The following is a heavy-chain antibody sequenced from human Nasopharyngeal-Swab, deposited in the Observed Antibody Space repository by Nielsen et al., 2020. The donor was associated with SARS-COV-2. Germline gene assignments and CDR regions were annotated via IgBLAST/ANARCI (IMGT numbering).Heavy chain of an antibody. V-gene: IGHV1-69*13. CDR3: ARVWIAAFDY. D-gene: IGHD6-13*01. CDR1: GCTHSKYA. J-gene: IGHJ4*02. Sequence: SSVKDSFQGSGCTHSKYAIRWVGQAPGQGLEWMGGIIPIFGTANYAQKFQGRVTITADESTSTAYMELSSLRSEDTAVYYCARVWIAAFDYWGQGTLVTVSS. CDR2: IIPIFGTA.